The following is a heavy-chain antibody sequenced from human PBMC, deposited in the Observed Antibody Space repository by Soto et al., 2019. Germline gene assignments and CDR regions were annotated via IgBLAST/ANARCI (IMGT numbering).Heavy chain of an antibody. Sequence: QVQLVESGGGVVQPGRSLRLSCAASGFTFSSYAMHWVRQAPGKGLEWVAVISYDGSNKYYADSVKGRFTISRDNSKNTLYLQMNSLRAEDTAVYDCAGAYEGDYFDYWGQGTLVTVSS. D-gene: IGHD3-16*01. CDR3: AGAYEGDYFDY. CDR2: ISYDGSNK. J-gene: IGHJ4*02. V-gene: IGHV3-30-3*01. CDR1: GFTFSSYA.